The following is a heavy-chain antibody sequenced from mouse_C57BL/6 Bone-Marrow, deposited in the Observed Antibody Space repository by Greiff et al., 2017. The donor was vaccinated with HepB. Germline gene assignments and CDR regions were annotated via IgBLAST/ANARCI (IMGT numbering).Heavy chain of an antibody. CDR3: ARRHYYGSSYGY. V-gene: IGHV1-4*01. Sequence: QVQLQQSGAELARPGASVKMSCKASGYTFTSYTMHWVKQRPGQGLEWIGYINPSSGYTKSNQKFKDKATLTADKSSSTAYMQLSSLTSEDSAVYYCARRHYYGSSYGYWGQGTTLTVSS. CDR2: INPSSGYT. CDR1: GYTFTSYT. J-gene: IGHJ2*01. D-gene: IGHD1-1*01.